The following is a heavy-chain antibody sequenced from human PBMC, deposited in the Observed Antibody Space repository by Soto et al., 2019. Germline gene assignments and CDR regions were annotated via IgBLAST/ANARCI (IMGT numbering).Heavy chain of an antibody. Sequence: ALTCTDSGGSITSSYWSWIRRPPGKALEWIAYIYDTGISGYTPSTSYNPSLKSRVTMSVDTSKSQFSLKLTSVTAADTAVYYCARGEDAFFYYGLDVWGQGITVTVSS. V-gene: IGHV4-59*01. CDR3: ARGEDAFFYYGLDV. CDR1: GGSITSSY. J-gene: IGHJ6*02. CDR2: IYDTGISGYTPST.